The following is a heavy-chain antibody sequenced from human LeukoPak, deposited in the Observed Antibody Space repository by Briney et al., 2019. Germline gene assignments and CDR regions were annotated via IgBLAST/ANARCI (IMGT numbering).Heavy chain of an antibody. D-gene: IGHD3-22*01. CDR2: IYYSGST. CDR1: GGSISNSSYY. J-gene: IGHJ4*02. V-gene: IGHV4-39*07. CDR3: ARTHYYDSSGYGIAEGAQADY. Sequence: SETLSLTCTVSGGSISNSSYYWGWIRQPPGKGLEWIGSIYYSGSTYYNPSLKSRVTISVDTSKNQFSLKLSSVTAADTAVYYCARTHYYDSSGYGIAEGAQADYWGQGTLVTVSS.